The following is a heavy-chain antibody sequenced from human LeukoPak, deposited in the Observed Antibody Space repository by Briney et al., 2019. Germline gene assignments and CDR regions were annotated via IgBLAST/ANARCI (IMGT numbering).Heavy chain of an antibody. V-gene: IGHV1-46*01. D-gene: IGHD4-11*01. Sequence: ASVKVSCKASRYTFTSYYMHWVRQAPGQGLEWMGIINPSGGSTSYAQKFQGRVTMTRDTSTSTVYMELSSLRSEDTAVYYCASSYSNYVGYFDYWGQGTLVTVSS. CDR2: INPSGGST. CDR1: RYTFTSYY. J-gene: IGHJ4*02. CDR3: ASSYSNYVGYFDY.